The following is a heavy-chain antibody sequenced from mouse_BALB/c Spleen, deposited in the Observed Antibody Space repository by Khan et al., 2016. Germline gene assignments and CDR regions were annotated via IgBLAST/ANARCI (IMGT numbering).Heavy chain of an antibody. V-gene: IGHV1-69*02. D-gene: IGHD1-1*01. CDR2: LDPSDSET. CDR3: ARGYFSGSSDCAMDY. Sequence: QVQLQQPGAELVKLGAPVKLSCKDSGYTFTSYWLNWVKQRPGRGLEWNGRLDPSDSETHYNQKFKDTASLTVYKSSSTDYITLSSLTSEESADYYCARGYFSGSSDCAMDYWAQGTSVTVS. CDR1: GYTFTSYW. J-gene: IGHJ4*01.